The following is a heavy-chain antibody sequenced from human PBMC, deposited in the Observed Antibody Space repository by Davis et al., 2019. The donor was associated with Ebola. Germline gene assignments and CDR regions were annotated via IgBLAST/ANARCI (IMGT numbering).Heavy chain of an antibody. D-gene: IGHD2-15*01. CDR3: ARGYCSGGSCYSGDY. V-gene: IGHV1-18*01. J-gene: IGHJ4*02. Sequence: AASVKVSCKASGYTFTSYGTSWVRQAPGQGLEWMGWISAYNGNTNYAQKLQGRVTMTTDTSTSTAYMELRSLRSDDTAVYYCARGYCSGGSCYSGDYWGQGTLVTVSS. CDR2: ISAYNGNT. CDR1: GYTFTSYG.